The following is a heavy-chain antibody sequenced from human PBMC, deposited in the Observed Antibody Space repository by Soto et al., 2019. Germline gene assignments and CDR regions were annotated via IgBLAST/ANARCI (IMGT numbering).Heavy chain of an antibody. J-gene: IGHJ1*01. Sequence: EVQLVESGGVLIRRAGSLRLSCVASGFRFRDYDMHWVRQRPGKGLEWVSGIGTNADPHYSDSVKGRFTISREDDKSSLYLQMNSLKADDTAVYFCARGRPFWDDFSIDHWGQGTLLTVSS. D-gene: IGHD3-3*02. V-gene: IGHV3-13*05. CDR2: IGTNADP. CDR3: ARGRPFWDDFSIDH. CDR1: GFRFRDYD.